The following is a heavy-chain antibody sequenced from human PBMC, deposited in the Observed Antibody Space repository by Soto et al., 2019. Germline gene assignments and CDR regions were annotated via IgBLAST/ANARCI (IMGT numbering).Heavy chain of an antibody. J-gene: IGHJ1*01. D-gene: IGHD3-22*01. CDR1: GFTFSTYE. CDR2: ISSSGSSI. V-gene: IGHV3-48*03. Sequence: LRLSCAASGFTFSTYEMNWVRQAPGKGLEWISYISSSGSSIYYADSVKGRFTISRDNAWNSLHLQMNSLRVEDTAVYYCARDGYDSSGDSEYFQYWGQGTLVTVSS. CDR3: ARDGYDSSGDSEYFQY.